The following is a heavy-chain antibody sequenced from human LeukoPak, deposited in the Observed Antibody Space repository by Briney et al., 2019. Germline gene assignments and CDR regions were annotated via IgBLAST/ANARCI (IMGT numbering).Heavy chain of an antibody. CDR2: ISWNSGSI. CDR3: AKALHYYYGMDV. J-gene: IGHJ6*02. V-gene: IGHV3-9*01. CDR1: GFTFDDYA. Sequence: SLRLSCAASGFTFDDYAMHWVRQAPGKGLEWVSGISWNSGSIGYAGSVKGRFTISRDNAKNSLYLQMNSLRAEDTALYYCAKALHYYYGMDVWGQGTTVTVSS.